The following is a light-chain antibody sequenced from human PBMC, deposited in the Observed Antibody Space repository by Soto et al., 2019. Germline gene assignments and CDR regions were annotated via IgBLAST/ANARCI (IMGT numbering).Light chain of an antibody. CDR2: DAS. V-gene: IGKV3-20*01. Sequence: EIGLTQSPCTLSLSPGEGATLSCRASQSIRYNYLAWYQQRPGQAPRLLIYDASSRATGIPDRFSGSGSGTDFTLTISRLEPEDFAVYYCQQYESSFRTFGQGTKVDIK. J-gene: IGKJ1*01. CDR3: QQYESSFRT. CDR1: QSIRYNY.